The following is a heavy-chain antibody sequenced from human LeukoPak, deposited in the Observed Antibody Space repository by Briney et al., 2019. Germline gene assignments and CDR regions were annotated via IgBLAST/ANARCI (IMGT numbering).Heavy chain of an antibody. CDR3: AGPHSSGYYWLYFQH. V-gene: IGHV1-18*01. CDR1: GYTFTSYG. D-gene: IGHD3-22*01. Sequence: ASVKVSCKASGYTFTSYGISGVRQAPGQGLEWMGWISAYNGNTNYAQKLQGRVTMTTDTSTSTAYMELRSLRSDDTAVYYCAGPHSSGYYWLYFQHWGQGTLVTVSS. CDR2: ISAYNGNT. J-gene: IGHJ1*01.